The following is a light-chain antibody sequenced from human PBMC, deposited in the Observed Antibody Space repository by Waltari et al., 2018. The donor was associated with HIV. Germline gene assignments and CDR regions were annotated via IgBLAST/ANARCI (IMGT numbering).Light chain of an antibody. Sequence: DIVMTQSPDSLAVSLGERATINCKSSQSVVYSANNQNYVAWDQQKPGQPPKLLIYWASTRESGVPDRFSGSGSGTDFTLTISSLQAADVAVYYCQQFYSDLWTFGQGTKVEIK. V-gene: IGKV4-1*01. CDR2: WAS. CDR1: QSVVYSANNQNY. J-gene: IGKJ1*01. CDR3: QQFYSDLWT.